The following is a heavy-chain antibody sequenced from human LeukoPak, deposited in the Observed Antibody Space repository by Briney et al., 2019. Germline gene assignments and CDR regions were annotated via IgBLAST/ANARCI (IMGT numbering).Heavy chain of an antibody. CDR1: GFDFMFSI. CDR3: ARGCSGGSCFGDFDY. Sequence: GGSLIFSSYATGFDFMFSILINDLHASGKGLEWFSYISSRSSTIYYADSVKGRFTISRDNAKNSLYLQMNSLRDEDTAVYYCARGCSGGSCFGDFDYWGQGTLGTVSS. J-gene: IGHJ4*02. D-gene: IGHD2-15*01. V-gene: IGHV3-48*02. CDR2: ISSRSSTI.